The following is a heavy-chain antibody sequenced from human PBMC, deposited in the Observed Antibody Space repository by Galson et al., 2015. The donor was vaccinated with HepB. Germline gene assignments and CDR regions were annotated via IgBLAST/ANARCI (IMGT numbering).Heavy chain of an antibody. CDR1: GFTFSSYA. V-gene: IGHV3-30-3*01. J-gene: IGHJ3*02. CDR3: ARVSDAFDI. CDR2: ISYDGSNK. Sequence: SLRLSCAASGFTFSSYAMHWVRQAPGKGLEWVAVISYDGSNKYYADSVKGRFTISRDNSKNTLYLQMNGLRAEDTAVYYCARVSDAFDIWGQGTMVTVSS.